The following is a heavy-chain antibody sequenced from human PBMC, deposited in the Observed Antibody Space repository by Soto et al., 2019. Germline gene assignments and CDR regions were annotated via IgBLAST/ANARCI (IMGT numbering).Heavy chain of an antibody. J-gene: IGHJ6*02. CDR3: ARHGRNGPEDTLDV. CDR2: ISPADSDT. V-gene: IGHV5-51*01. D-gene: IGHD1-26*01. CDR1: GYSFASYW. Sequence: EVQLVQSGTEVKKPGESLRISCKASGYSFASYWIGWVRQMPGKGLEWMGTISPADSDTRYSPSFQGQVTISADKAITTAYLQWSSLKASDTAIYYCARHGRNGPEDTLDVWGQGTTVSVSS.